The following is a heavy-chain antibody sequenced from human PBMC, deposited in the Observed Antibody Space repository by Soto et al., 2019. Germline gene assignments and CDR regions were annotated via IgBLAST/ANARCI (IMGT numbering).Heavy chain of an antibody. CDR3: AKDYWGIAAPPYYFDY. Sequence: TGGSLRLSCAASGFTFSSYAMSWVRQAPGKGLEWVSAISGSGGSTYYADSVKGRFTISRDNSKNTLYLQMNSLRAEDTAVYYCAKDYWGIAAPPYYFDYWGQGTLVTVSS. V-gene: IGHV3-23*01. J-gene: IGHJ4*02. CDR2: ISGSGGST. CDR1: GFTFSSYA. D-gene: IGHD6-6*01.